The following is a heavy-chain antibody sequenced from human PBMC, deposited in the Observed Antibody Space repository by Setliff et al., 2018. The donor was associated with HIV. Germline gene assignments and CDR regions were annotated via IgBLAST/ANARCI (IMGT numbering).Heavy chain of an antibody. CDR3: ARREYNYVPRAFDL. CDR2: IYTGSNSI. D-gene: IGHD3-16*01. V-gene: IGHV3-48*01. CDR1: GFSFSSYS. Sequence: PGGSLRLSCVGSGFSFSSYSMSWVRRAPGKGLEWIAYIYTGSNSIYYGDSVKGRFTISRDNVKNSVYLQMNSLEAEDTAVYYCARREYNYVPRAFDLWGRGTMVTVSS. J-gene: IGHJ3*01.